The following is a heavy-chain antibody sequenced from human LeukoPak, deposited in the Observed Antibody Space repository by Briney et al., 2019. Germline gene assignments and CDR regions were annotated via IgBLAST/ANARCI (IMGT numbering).Heavy chain of an antibody. J-gene: IGHJ4*02. Sequence: GASVKVSCKASGCTFTSYDINWVRQATGQGLEWMGWMNPNSGNTGYAQKFQGRVTMTRNTSISTAYMELSSLRSEDTAVYYCARGWPKRLSGSYYIDYWGQGTLVTVSS. CDR2: MNPNSGNT. D-gene: IGHD1-26*01. CDR3: ARGWPKRLSGSYYIDY. CDR1: GCTFTSYD. V-gene: IGHV1-8*01.